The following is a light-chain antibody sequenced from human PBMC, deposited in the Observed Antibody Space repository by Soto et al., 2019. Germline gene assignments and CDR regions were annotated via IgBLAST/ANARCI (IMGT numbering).Light chain of an antibody. V-gene: IGLV2-14*03. Sequence: QSALTQPASVSGSPGQSITISCTGSSSDVGGYNYVSWYQQHPGKAPKLMICDVTNRPSGVSNRFSGSKSGNTASLTISGLQTEDEADYYCSSFASSIPLVFGGRTQLTVL. CDR3: SSFASSIPLV. CDR1: SSDVGGYNY. CDR2: DVT. J-gene: IGLJ2*01.